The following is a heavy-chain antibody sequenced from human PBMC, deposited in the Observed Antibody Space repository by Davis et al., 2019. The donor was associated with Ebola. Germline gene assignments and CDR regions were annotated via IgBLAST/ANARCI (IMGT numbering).Heavy chain of an antibody. CDR2: ISGRVGST. Sequence: GESLKISCTASVITFSSYAMTWVRQAPAKGLECVSAISGRVGSTYYAGSVKGRFTVSRDNSKKTMYLQMNSLRAEDTAVYYCARSGLSFGVVKYNYGMDVWGKGTTVTVCS. CDR1: VITFSSYA. CDR3: ARSGLSFGVVKYNYGMDV. D-gene: IGHD3-3*01. J-gene: IGHJ6*04. V-gene: IGHV3-23*01.